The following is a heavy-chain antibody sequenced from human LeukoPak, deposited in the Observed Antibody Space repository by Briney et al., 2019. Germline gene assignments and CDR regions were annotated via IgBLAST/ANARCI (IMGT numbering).Heavy chain of an antibody. CDR1: GASVNTGDYY. CDR2: IYYTGST. J-gene: IGHJ5*02. Sequence: SETLSLTCTVSGASVNTGDYYWTWIRRPAGKGLEWIGRIYYTGSTNYNPSLKSRVTISVDTSKNQFSLKLSSVTAADTAVYYCARDLQYNPGFDPWGQGTLVTVSS. CDR3: ARDLQYNPGFDP. V-gene: IGHV4-61*10. D-gene: IGHD1-14*01.